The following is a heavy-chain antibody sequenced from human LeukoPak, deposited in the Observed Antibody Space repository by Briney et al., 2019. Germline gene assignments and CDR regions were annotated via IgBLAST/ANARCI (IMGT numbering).Heavy chain of an antibody. CDR1: GFTFSSYA. V-gene: IGHV3-23*01. CDR2: ISGSGGST. Sequence: GGSLRLSCAAPGFTFSSYAVSWARQAPGKGLEWVSAISGSGGSTYYADSVKGRFTISRDNSKNTLYLQMNSLRAEDTAVYYCAKGVSGPYYYYGMDVWGQGTTVTVSS. J-gene: IGHJ6*02. D-gene: IGHD3-10*01. CDR3: AKGVSGPYYYYGMDV.